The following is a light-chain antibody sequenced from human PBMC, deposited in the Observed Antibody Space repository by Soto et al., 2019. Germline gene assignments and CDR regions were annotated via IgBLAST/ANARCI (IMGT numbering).Light chain of an antibody. CDR3: QQYNNWPPWT. Sequence: RVMTQSPATLSLSPGERATLSCRASQSVSTNVAWYQHKPGQAPRLLIYGASTRATDIPARFSGSGSGTAFTLTISSLQYEDFAVYYCQQYNNWPPWTFGHGTKVEVK. CDR2: GAS. J-gene: IGKJ1*01. CDR1: QSVSTN. V-gene: IGKV3-15*01.